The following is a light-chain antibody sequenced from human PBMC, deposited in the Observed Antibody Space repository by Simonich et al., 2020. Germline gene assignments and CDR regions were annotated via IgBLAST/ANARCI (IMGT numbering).Light chain of an antibody. CDR3: QQYYSTPQT. J-gene: IGKJ1*01. CDR2: WAS. Sequence: DIVMTQSPDSLAVSLGERATINCKSSQSVLYSSNNKNYFAWYQKKPGPPPKLLIYWASTRESGVPDRFSGSGSGTDFTLTISSLQAEDVAVYYCQQYYSTPQTFGQGTKVEIK. CDR1: QSVLYSSNNKNY. V-gene: IGKV4-1*01.